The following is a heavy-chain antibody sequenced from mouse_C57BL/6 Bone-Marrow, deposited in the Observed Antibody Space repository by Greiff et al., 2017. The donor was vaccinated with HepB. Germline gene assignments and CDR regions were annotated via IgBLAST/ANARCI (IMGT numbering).Heavy chain of an antibody. V-gene: IGHV1-63*01. CDR2: IYPGGGYT. J-gene: IGHJ2*01. Sequence: QVQLQQSGAELVRPGTSVKMSCKASGYTFTNYWIGWAKQRPGHGLEWIGDIYPGGGYTNYNEKFKGKATLTADKSSSTAYMQFSSLTSEDSAIYYCARSFYYGPYYFGYWGQGTTLTVAS. CDR3: ARSFYYGPYYFGY. CDR1: GYTFTNYW. D-gene: IGHD1-2*01.